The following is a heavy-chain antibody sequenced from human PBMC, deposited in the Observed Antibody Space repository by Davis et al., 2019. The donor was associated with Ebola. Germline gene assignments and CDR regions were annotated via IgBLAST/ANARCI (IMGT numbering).Heavy chain of an antibody. Sequence: GESLKISCAASGFVFSSYVMSWVRRAPGKGLEWVSAISGSGGSTYYADSVKGRFTISRDNSKNTLYLQMNSLRAEDTAVYYCAKIVVVTAIPHFDYWGQGTLVTVSS. CDR1: GFVFSSYV. CDR2: ISGSGGST. J-gene: IGHJ4*02. CDR3: AKIVVVTAIPHFDY. V-gene: IGHV3-23*01. D-gene: IGHD2-21*02.